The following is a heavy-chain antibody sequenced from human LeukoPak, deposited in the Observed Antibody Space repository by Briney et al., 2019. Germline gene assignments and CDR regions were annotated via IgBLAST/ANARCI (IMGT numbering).Heavy chain of an antibody. D-gene: IGHD5-12*01. Sequence: PGGSLRLSCGASGFTFSNAWMSWVRQAPGKGLEWVGRIKSKTDGGTTDYAAPVKGRFIISRDDSKNTLYLQMNSLETEDTAVYYCTTGSTATRNYWGQGTLVTVSS. CDR2: IKSKTDGGTT. CDR1: GFTFSNAW. CDR3: TTGSTATRNY. V-gene: IGHV3-15*01. J-gene: IGHJ4*02.